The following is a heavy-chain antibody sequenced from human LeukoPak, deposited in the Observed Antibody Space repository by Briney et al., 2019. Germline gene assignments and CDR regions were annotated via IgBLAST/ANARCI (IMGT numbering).Heavy chain of an antibody. J-gene: IGHJ4*02. D-gene: IGHD2-15*01. Sequence: GGSLRLSCAASGITFRSYGMHWVRQAPGKGLEWVAFIWYDGSNKYYADSVKGRFTISRDNSKNTLYLQMNSLRAEDTAVYYCAKEVHSLDYWGQGTLVTVSS. CDR1: GITFRSYG. V-gene: IGHV3-30*02. CDR3: AKEVHSLDY. CDR2: IWYDGSNK.